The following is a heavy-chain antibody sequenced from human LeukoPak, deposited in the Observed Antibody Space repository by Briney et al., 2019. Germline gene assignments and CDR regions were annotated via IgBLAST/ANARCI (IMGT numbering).Heavy chain of an antibody. CDR3: VEGHYDVLTAYSTPFYS. J-gene: IGHJ5*01. Sequence: LEWLALIYWNDDKHYSPSLSHRLTITKDTSKNQVVLTMTNMDPVDTATYYCVEGHYDVLTAYSTPFYSWGQGTLVTVSS. CDR2: IYWNDDK. D-gene: IGHD3-9*01. V-gene: IGHV2-5*01.